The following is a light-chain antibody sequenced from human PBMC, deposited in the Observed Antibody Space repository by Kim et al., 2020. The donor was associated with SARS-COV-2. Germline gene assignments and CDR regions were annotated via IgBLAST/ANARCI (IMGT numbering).Light chain of an antibody. J-gene: IGLJ2*01. CDR3: HSYGDGNRVV. Sequence: TITSSCTRGGGDSAGKWAKWSRQRRGRAAASVLCAHYQRPSGVPDRFSGSIDSSSNAASLTISGLQTEDEADDYCHSYGDGNRVVFGGGTQLTVL. CDR1: GGDSAGKW. V-gene: IGLV6-57*03. CDR2: AHY.